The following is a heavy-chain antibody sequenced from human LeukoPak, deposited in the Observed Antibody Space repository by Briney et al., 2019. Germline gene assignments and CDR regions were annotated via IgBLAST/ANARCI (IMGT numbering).Heavy chain of an antibody. V-gene: IGHV3-30*02. CDR2: IRYDGSKK. Sequence: GGSLRLSCAASGFIFSSYGMHWVRQAPGKGLEWVAFIRYDGSKKYYADSVKGRFTISRDNSKNTLYLQMNSLRAEDTAVYYCAKDQRVLLWFGESALDYWGQGTLVTVSS. CDR1: GFIFSSYG. D-gene: IGHD3-10*01. J-gene: IGHJ4*02. CDR3: AKDQRVLLWFGESALDY.